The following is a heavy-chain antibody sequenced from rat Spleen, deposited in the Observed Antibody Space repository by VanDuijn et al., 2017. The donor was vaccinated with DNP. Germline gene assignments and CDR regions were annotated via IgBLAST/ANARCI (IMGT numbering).Heavy chain of an antibody. V-gene: IGHV5-19*01. Sequence: EVQLVESGGGLVQPGRSLKLSCAASGITFSNSGMHWIRQAPTKGLEWVTSISPSGGSTHYRDSVEGRFTISRDNAKSTLYLQMNGLRSEDMATYYCARRQQLFYFDHWGQGVTVTVSS. CDR3: ARRQQLFYFDH. J-gene: IGHJ2*01. CDR2: ISPSGGST. CDR1: GITFSNSG. D-gene: IGHD1-10*01.